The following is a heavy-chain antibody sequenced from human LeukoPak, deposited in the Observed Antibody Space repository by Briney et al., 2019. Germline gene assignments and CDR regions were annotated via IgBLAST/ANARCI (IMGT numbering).Heavy chain of an antibody. Sequence: GGSLRLSCAASGFTFSTSWMGWVRQVPGKGLEWVANTKQDGTKSQYVDTVKGRFTISRDNTKNSLFLQMNSLTTEDTAVYYCARGHGSNWGQGVLVAVSS. V-gene: IGHV3-7*04. CDR3: ARGHGSN. CDR2: TKQDGTKS. CDR1: GFTFSTSW. J-gene: IGHJ4*02.